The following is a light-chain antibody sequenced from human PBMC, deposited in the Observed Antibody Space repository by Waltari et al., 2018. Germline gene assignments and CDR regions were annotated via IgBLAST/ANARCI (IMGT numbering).Light chain of an antibody. J-gene: IGLJ3*02. Sequence: QTVVTQEPSFSVSPGGTVTITCGLRSGSVSTTYYPSWYQQTPGQAPRPLIYSTNTRSSGVPDRISGSILGNKAALTITGAQADDESDYYCVLYMGGGILFGGGTKLTVL. CDR1: SGSVSTTYY. CDR3: VLYMGGGIL. CDR2: STN. V-gene: IGLV8-61*01.